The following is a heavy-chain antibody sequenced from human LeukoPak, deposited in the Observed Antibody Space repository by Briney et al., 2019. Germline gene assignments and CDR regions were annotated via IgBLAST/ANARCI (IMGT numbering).Heavy chain of an antibody. Sequence: PSETLSLTCTVSGGSISSYYWSWIRQPPGKGLEWIGYIYTSGSTNYNPSLKSRVTISVDTSKNQFSLKLSSVTAADTAVYYCARLLGGLYYFDYWGQGTLVTVSS. CDR1: GGSISSYY. CDR2: IYTSGST. V-gene: IGHV4-4*09. D-gene: IGHD3-10*01. J-gene: IGHJ4*02. CDR3: ARLLGGLYYFDY.